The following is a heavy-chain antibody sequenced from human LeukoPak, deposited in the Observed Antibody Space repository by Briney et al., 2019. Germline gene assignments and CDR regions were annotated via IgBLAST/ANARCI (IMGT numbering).Heavy chain of an antibody. Sequence: GGSLRLSCAVSGFTVSTNYMSWVRQAPGKGLEWVSVIYSGGSTYYADSVKGRFTISRDNAKNSLYLQMNSLRAEDTAVYYCARESGSYSSPSKPDYWGQGTLVTVSS. CDR3: ARESGSYSSPSKPDY. J-gene: IGHJ4*02. CDR1: GFTVSTNY. D-gene: IGHD1-26*01. CDR2: IYSGGST. V-gene: IGHV3-66*01.